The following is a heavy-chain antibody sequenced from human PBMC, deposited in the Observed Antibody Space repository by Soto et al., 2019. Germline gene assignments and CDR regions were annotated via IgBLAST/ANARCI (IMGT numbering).Heavy chain of an antibody. D-gene: IGHD2-21*02. CDR1: GFPFSHYA. J-gene: IGHJ3*01. CDR3: GKDPNGDYVGGFEF. CDR2: ISGNGGDA. V-gene: IGHV3-23*01. Sequence: GGSLRLSCAASGFPFSHYAMSWVRQAPGKGLEWVSAISGNGGDASYADSVRGRFTISRDNSRDTLYLQMNSLRADDTAIYYCGKDPNGDYVGGFEFWGQGTMVTVSS.